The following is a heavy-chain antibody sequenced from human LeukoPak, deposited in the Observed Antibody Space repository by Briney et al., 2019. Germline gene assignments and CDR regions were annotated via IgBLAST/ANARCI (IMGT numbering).Heavy chain of an antibody. CDR1: GFTFSSYA. J-gene: IGHJ5*02. CDR2: ISYDGSNK. Sequence: GRSLRLSCAASGFTFSSYAMHWVRQAPGKGLEWVAVISYDGSNKYYADSVKGRFTISRDNSKNTLYLQMNSLRAEDTAVYYCARENPTVRNWFDPWGQGTLVTVSS. CDR3: ARENPTVRNWFDP. D-gene: IGHD4-17*01. V-gene: IGHV3-30*04.